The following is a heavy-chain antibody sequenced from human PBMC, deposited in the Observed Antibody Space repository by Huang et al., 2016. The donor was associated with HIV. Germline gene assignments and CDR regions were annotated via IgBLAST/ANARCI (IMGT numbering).Heavy chain of an antibody. CDR3: ATVYRRFRNHDSGDYYFDY. J-gene: IGHJ4*02. D-gene: IGHD3-22*01. Sequence: QVQLVQSGAEVKKPGASVKVSCKVSGYTLAELSMHWVRQAPGKGLEWVGGFYPEDGETINAQKFQGRVTMTEDTSTDTAYMELSSLRSEDTAVYYCATVYRRFRNHDSGDYYFDYWDQGTLVTVSS. CDR1: GYTLAELS. V-gene: IGHV1-24*01. CDR2: FYPEDGET.